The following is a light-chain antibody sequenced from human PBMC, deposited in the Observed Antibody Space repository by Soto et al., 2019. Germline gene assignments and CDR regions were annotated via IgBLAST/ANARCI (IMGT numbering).Light chain of an antibody. V-gene: IGKV3-15*01. CDR2: GAS. J-gene: IGKJ3*01. CDR1: QSVSSN. CDR3: KQYNNWPFT. Sequence: EIGMTQSPATLSVSPGERATLSCRASQSVSSNLAWYQQKPGQAPRLLIYGASTRATGIPARFSGSGSGTEFTLTISRLQSEDFAVYYCKQYNNWPFTFGPGTKVDIK.